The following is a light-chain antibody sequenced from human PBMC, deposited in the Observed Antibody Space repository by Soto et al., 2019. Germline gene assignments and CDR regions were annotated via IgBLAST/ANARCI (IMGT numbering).Light chain of an antibody. CDR2: EVS. CDR3: CSYAGSSTYV. J-gene: IGLJ1*01. CDR1: SSYVGSYNL. V-gene: IGLV2-23*02. Sequence: QSVLTQPASVPGSPGQSITISCTGTSSYVGSYNLVSWYQQHPGKAPKLMIYEVSKRPSGVSNRFSGSKSGNTASLTISGLQAEDEADYYCCSYAGSSTYVFGTGTKVTVL.